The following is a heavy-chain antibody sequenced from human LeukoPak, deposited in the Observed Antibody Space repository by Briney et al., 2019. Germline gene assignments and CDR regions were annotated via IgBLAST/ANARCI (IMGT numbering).Heavy chain of an antibody. CDR2: IEPDGSRI. CDR3: ARDFAGGDDY. J-gene: IGHJ4*02. D-gene: IGHD3-16*01. V-gene: IGHV3-74*01. Sequence: PGGSLRLSCAASGVTLSSFAMSWARQVPGKGLVWVSRIEPDGSRITYADSLKGRFTMSRDNAKNTLYLQMNSLRAEDTAVYYCARDFAGGDDYWGQGTLVTVSS. CDR1: GVTLSSFA.